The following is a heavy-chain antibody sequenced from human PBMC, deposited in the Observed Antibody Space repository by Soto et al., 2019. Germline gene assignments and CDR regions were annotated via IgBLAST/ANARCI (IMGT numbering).Heavy chain of an antibody. J-gene: IGHJ6*02. CDR2: IIPIFGTA. V-gene: IGHV1-69*13. D-gene: IGHD5-18*01. CDR1: GGTFSSYA. CDR3: ARGEYSYGFQLYYYGMDV. Sequence: SVKVSCKASGGTFSSYAISWVRQAPGQGLEWMGGIIPIFGTANYAQKFQGRVTITADESTSTAYMELSSLRSEDTAVYYCARGEYSYGFQLYYYGMDVWGQGTTVTVSS.